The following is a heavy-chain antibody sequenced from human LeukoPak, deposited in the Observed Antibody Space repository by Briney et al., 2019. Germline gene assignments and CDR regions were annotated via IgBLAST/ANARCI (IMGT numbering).Heavy chain of an antibody. Sequence: SETLSLTCTVSGGSISSSGYYWGWIRQPPGKGLEWIASIYYSGSTYYNPSLKSRVTISVDTSKNQLSLKLSSLTAADTAVYYCAGPVGAAPYYFDYWGQGTLVTVSS. CDR3: AGPVGAAPYYFDY. V-gene: IGHV4-39*01. J-gene: IGHJ4*02. CDR2: IYYSGST. D-gene: IGHD1-26*01. CDR1: GGSISSSGYY.